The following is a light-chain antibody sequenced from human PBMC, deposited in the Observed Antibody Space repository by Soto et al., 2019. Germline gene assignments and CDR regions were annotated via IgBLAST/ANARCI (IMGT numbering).Light chain of an antibody. CDR1: TSDVGGYDY. CDR2: DVT. V-gene: IGLV2-11*01. J-gene: IGLJ1*01. Sequence: QSALTQPRSVSGSPGQSVAISCTGTTSDVGGYDYVSWYQQHPGKAPELIIFDVTKRPSGVPDRFSGSKSGNTASLTISVLQAEDEADYFCCSYAGDFYVFGSGTKVTVL. CDR3: CSYAGDFYV.